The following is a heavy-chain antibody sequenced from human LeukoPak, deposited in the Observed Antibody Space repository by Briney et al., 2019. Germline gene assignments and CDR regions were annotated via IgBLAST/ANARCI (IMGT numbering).Heavy chain of an antibody. CDR2: MYLSGTT. J-gene: IGHJ4*02. CDR3: ARGGGFRRGYFDY. D-gene: IGHD4-23*01. CDR1: GDSINSLDL. V-gene: IGHV4-4*02. Sequence: SETLSLTCTVSGDSINSLDLWSWVRQPPGKGLEWIGEMYLSGTTHSNPSVKSRVTISIDKSKNQFFLNLSSVTAADTAVYYCARGGGFRRGYFDYWGQGTLVTVSS.